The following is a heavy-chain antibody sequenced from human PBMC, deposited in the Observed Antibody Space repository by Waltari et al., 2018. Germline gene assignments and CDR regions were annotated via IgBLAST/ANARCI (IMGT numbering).Heavy chain of an antibody. CDR3: ARDVPNGYFDY. J-gene: IGHJ4*02. CDR1: GFTFKNYW. V-gene: IGHV3-7*01. D-gene: IGHD1-1*01. CDR2: INQDGRDK. Sequence: EVHLVQSGGGLIQPGGSLSLSGGVSGFTFKNYWMTWVRQAPGKGLEWVANINQDGRDKNYVDSVEGRFTISRDNAQNSVYLQMNSLRAEDTAVYYCARDVPNGYFDYWGSGTLVTVSS.